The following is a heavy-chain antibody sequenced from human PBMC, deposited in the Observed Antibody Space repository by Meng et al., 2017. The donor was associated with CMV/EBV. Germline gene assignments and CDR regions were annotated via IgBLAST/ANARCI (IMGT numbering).Heavy chain of an antibody. J-gene: IGHJ6*02. CDR1: GFTFSSSA. CDR3: ARDSRGVSLEGNYDFWSGGYGMDV. V-gene: IGHV3-30-3*01. Sequence: GGSLRLSSAASGFTFSSSAMHWVRQAPGKGLEWVAVISYDGSNKYYADSVKGRFTITRGNSKNTLYLKMNSLRAEDTSVYYCARDSRGVSLEGNYDFWSGGYGMDVWGQGTTVTVSS. D-gene: IGHD3-3*01. CDR2: ISYDGSNK.